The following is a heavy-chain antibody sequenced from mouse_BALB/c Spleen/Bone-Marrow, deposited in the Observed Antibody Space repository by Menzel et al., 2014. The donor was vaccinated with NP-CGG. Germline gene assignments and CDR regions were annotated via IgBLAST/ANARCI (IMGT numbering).Heavy chain of an antibody. Sequence: EVKLMESGGGLVQPGGSLKLSCAASGFDFSRYWMSWVRQAPGKGLEWIGEINPDSSTISYTPSLKDKFIISRDNAKNTLYLQMSKVRSEDTALYYCARNGDYWFAYWGQGTLVTVSA. CDR2: INPDSSTI. CDR1: GFDFSRYW. CDR3: ARNGDYWFAY. J-gene: IGHJ3*01. V-gene: IGHV4-1*02. D-gene: IGHD2-13*01.